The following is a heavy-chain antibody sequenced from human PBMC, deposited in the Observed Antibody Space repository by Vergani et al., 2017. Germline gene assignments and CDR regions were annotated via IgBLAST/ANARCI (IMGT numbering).Heavy chain of an antibody. Sequence: QVQLVQSGAEVKKPGASVKVSCKASGYTFTSYAMHWVRQAPGQRLEWMGWINAGNGNTKYSQKFQGRVTITRDTSACTAYMELSSLRSEDTAVYYCASEYYDFWSGYSREYFQHWGQGTLVTVSS. J-gene: IGHJ1*01. D-gene: IGHD3-3*01. CDR1: GYTFTSYA. CDR2: INAGNGNT. CDR3: ASEYYDFWSGYSREYFQH. V-gene: IGHV1-3*01.